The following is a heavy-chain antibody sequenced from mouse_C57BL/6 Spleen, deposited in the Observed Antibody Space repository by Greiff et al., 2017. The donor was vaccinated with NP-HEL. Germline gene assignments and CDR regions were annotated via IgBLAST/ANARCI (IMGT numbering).Heavy chain of an antibody. CDR3: ARRVGRGYFDV. V-gene: IGHV5-17*01. D-gene: IGHD4-1*01. Sequence: EVKLVESGGGLVKPGGSLKLSCAASGFTFSDYGMHWVRQAPEKGLEWVANISSGSSTIYYADTVKGRFTISRDNDKNTLFLQMTSLTSDDTAMYYCARRVGRGYFDVWGTGTTVTVAS. J-gene: IGHJ1*03. CDR1: GFTFSDYG. CDR2: ISSGSSTI.